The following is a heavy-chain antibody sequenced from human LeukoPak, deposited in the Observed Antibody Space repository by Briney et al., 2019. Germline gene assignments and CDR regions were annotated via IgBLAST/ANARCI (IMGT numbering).Heavy chain of an antibody. J-gene: IGHJ5*02. V-gene: IGHV4-39*07. CDR1: GGSISNSRYY. CDR3: ARESVHTYVVDNFFDP. Sequence: SETLSLTCTVSGGSISNSRYYWGWIRQPPGKGLEWIGSAYYGGSTYYNPSLKSRVTISVDTSKNQFSLKLSSVTAADTAIYYCARESVHTYVVDNFFDPWGQGTVVTVSS. CDR2: AYYGGST. D-gene: IGHD2-21*01.